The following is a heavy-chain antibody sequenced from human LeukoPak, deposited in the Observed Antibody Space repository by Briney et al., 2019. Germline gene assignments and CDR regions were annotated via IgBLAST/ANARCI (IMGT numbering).Heavy chain of an antibody. CDR2: IYPGGSET. D-gene: IGHD5-24*01. J-gene: IGHJ4*02. CDR1: GYSFTSYW. CDR3: ARASRDGYNQNFDH. V-gene: IGHV5-51*01. Sequence: PGESLKISCQGSGYSFTSYWVAWVRQMPGKGLEWMEIIYPGGSETRYDPSFQGQVTISADSSTSTAYLQWSSLRASDTAMYYYARASRDGYNQNFDHWGQGTLVTVSS.